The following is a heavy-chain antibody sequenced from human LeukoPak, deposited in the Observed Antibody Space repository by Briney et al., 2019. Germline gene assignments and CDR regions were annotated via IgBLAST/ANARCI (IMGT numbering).Heavy chain of an antibody. V-gene: IGHV1-69*13. D-gene: IGHD3-3*01. Sequence: SVKVSCKASGGTFSSYAISWVRQAPGQGLEWMGGIIPIFGTANYAQKFQGRVTITADESTNTAYMELSSLRSEDTAVYYCAREGITIFGGYYYYGMDVWGQGTTVTVSS. CDR3: AREGITIFGGYYYYGMDV. J-gene: IGHJ6*02. CDR1: GGTFSSYA. CDR2: IIPIFGTA.